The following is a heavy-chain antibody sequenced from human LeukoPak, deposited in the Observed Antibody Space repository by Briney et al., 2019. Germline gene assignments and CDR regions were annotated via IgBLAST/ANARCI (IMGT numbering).Heavy chain of an antibody. CDR3: AAADATTESGFDY. D-gene: IGHD4-17*01. CDR1: AYIFTRYH. Sequence: ASVKVSCKASAYIFTRYHIHWVRQAPGQGLGWMGIINRSGGGTSYAQTLQGRVTMTSDTPTSTVYMELSSLRSEDTAVYYCAAADATTESGFDYWGQGTLVTVSS. CDR2: INRSGGGT. V-gene: IGHV1-46*04. J-gene: IGHJ4*02.